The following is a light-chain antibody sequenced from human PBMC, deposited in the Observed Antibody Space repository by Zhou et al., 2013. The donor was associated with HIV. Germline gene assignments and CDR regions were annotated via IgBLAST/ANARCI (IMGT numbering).Light chain of an antibody. CDR1: QSISNW. Sequence: DIQMTQSPSTLSASVGDRVTITCRASQSISNWLAWYQQKPGKAPKVLIYKATSLESGVPSRFSGSGSGTEFTLTITSLQPDDFATYYCQQFNSYPPYTFGQGTKLEIK. CDR2: KAT. J-gene: IGKJ2*01. CDR3: QQFNSYPPYT. V-gene: IGKV1-5*03.